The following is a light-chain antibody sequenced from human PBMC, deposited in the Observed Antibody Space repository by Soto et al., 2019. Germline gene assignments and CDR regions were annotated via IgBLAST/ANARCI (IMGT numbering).Light chain of an antibody. V-gene: IGKV3-20*01. CDR1: QSVRSSY. Sequence: EIVLTQSPGTLSLSPGERATLYCRASQSVRSSYLAWYQQKPGQAPRLLIYGASTRATGIPDRFSGSGSGTDFTLTIRRLAPEDFAVYYCQHYGGSPPVTFGQGTKVDIK. CDR2: GAS. J-gene: IGKJ1*01. CDR3: QHYGGSPPVT.